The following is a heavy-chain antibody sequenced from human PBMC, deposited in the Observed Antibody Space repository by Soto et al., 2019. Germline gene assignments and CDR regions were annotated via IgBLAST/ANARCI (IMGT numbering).Heavy chain of an antibody. J-gene: IGHJ6*02. CDR2: ISGSGRTI. V-gene: IGHV3-11*01. CDR1: GFTFSDFY. D-gene: IGHD6-13*01. Sequence: QVQLVESGGGLVKPGGSLRLSCAASGFTFSDFYMTWIRQAPGTGLEWVSYISGSGRTIYYADSVKGRFTISRDNAKSSLYMQMNSLRAEDTAVYYCARGRQQLPGMDVWGQGTTVTVSS. CDR3: ARGRQQLPGMDV.